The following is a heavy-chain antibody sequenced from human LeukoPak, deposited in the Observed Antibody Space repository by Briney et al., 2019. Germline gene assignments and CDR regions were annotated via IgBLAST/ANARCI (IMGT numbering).Heavy chain of an antibody. D-gene: IGHD4-17*01. CDR1: GFTFSSYA. V-gene: IGHV3-30-3*01. J-gene: IGHJ4*02. Sequence: GRSLRLSCAASGFTFSSYAMHWVRQAPGKGLEWVAVISYDGSNKYYADSVKGRFTISRDNSKNTMYLQMNGPRAEDTAVYYCARAPPTDDYGDRLDYGGQETLVTVSS. CDR2: ISYDGSNK. CDR3: ARAPPTDDYGDRLDY.